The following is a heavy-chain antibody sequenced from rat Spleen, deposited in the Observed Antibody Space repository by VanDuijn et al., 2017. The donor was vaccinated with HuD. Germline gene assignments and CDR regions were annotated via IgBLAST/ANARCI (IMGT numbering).Heavy chain of an antibody. CDR3: TRDNYWFAY. Sequence: EVQLQESGPGLVKPSQSLSLTCSVTGYSITSSYKWNWIRKFPGDKMEWMGYISYSGGTSYSPSLKSRISITRDTSKNQFFLQMNSLRSEDTATYYCTRDNYWFAYWGQGTLVTVSS. CDR2: ISYSGGT. CDR1: GYSITSSYK. J-gene: IGHJ3*01. V-gene: IGHV3-3*01. D-gene: IGHD1-10*01.